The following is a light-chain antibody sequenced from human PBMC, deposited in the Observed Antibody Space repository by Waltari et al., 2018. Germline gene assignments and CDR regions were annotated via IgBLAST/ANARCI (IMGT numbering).Light chain of an antibody. V-gene: IGLV2-14*03. CDR1: SSDVGGYNY. CDR3: SSYTSSSTLVV. Sequence: QSALTQPASVSGSPGQPITISCTGTSSDVGGYNYVSWYQQHPGKAPKLMIYDVSNRPSGVSTRFSGSKSGNTASLTISGLQAEDEADYYCSSYTSSSTLVVFGGGTKLTVL. J-gene: IGLJ2*01. CDR2: DVS.